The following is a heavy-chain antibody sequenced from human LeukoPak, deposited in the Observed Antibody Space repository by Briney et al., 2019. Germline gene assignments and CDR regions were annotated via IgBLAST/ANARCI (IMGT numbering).Heavy chain of an antibody. V-gene: IGHV1-69*05. J-gene: IGHJ4*02. CDR1: GNTLRSYA. CDR3: ARGGVGSPGRNDFDH. D-gene: IGHD2-8*01. Sequence: SVTVSCTSFGNTLRSYAINWGRQAPGQGLEWMGGFIPVFGTTKYSQTFQGRVTITTDESATTAYMELSGLRSDDTAVYYCARGGVGSPGRNDFDHWGQGTQVTVSS. CDR2: FIPVFGTT.